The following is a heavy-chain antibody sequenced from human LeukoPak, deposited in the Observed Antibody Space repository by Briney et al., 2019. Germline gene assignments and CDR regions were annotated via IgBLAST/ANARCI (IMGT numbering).Heavy chain of an antibody. Sequence: GGSLRLSCVGSGFTFSSYGMHWVRQAPGKGLEWVADIWSDGSNAYYVDSVKGRFTISRDNSKNTLYLQMNSLGVEDTAVYYCAKDYHPHIARPSTFAGEYWGQGTLVTVSS. CDR3: AKDYHPHIARPSTFAGEY. D-gene: IGHD3-16*01. J-gene: IGHJ4*02. V-gene: IGHV3-33*06. CDR1: GFTFSSYG. CDR2: IWSDGSNA.